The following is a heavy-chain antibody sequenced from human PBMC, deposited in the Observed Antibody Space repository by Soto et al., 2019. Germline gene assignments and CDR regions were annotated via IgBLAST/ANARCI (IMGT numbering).Heavy chain of an antibody. J-gene: IGHJ1*01. CDR3: ASSVIVVVTAIYPTKYFQH. CDR1: GFTFSSYA. V-gene: IGHV3-30-3*01. CDR2: ISYDGSNK. Sequence: VGSLRLSCAASGFTFSSYAMHWVRQAPGKGLEWVAVISYDGSNKYYADSVKGRFTISRDNSKNTLYLQMNSLRAEDTAVYYCASSVIVVVTAIYPTKYFQHWGQGTLVTVSS. D-gene: IGHD2-21*02.